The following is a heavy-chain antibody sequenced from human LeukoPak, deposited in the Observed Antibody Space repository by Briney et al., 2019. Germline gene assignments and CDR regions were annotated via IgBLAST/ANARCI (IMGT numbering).Heavy chain of an antibody. CDR1: GFIFSSYG. CDR3: AKILSTINAFDI. J-gene: IGHJ3*02. V-gene: IGHV3-23*01. CDR2: ISGGSIST. D-gene: IGHD5/OR15-5a*01. Sequence: PGGSLRLSCAASGFIFSSYGMNWVRQAPGKGLEWVSGISGGSISTYYADSVRGRFTISRDNSKNTLYLQMNSLRAEDTVKYYCAKILSTINAFDIWGQGTMVTVSS.